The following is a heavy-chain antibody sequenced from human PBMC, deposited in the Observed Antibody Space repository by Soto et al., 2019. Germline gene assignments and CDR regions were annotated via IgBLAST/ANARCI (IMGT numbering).Heavy chain of an antibody. Sequence: GGSLRLSCAASGFTFSSTWMSWVRQAPGKGLEWVANIKQDGSYKYYVDSVKGRFTISRDNAKNTLYLQMNSLRAEDTAVYYCARSRYWSSTSCPNFDYCGQGALVRVSS. CDR3: ARSRYWSSTSCPNFDY. V-gene: IGHV3-7*02. CDR2: IKQDGSYK. CDR1: GFTFSSTW. J-gene: IGHJ4*02. D-gene: IGHD2-2*01.